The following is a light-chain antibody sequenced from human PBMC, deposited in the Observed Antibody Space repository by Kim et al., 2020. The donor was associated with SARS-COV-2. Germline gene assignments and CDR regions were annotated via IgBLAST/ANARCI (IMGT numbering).Light chain of an antibody. CDR1: QGISSY. CDR2: AAS. Sequence: ASTGAGVTIAGRASQGISSYLAWYQQKPGKAPKLLIYAASTLQSGVPSRFSGSGSGTDFTLTISCLQSEDFATYYCQQYYSYPRTFGQGTKVDIK. J-gene: IGKJ1*01. V-gene: IGKV1-8*01. CDR3: QQYYSYPRT.